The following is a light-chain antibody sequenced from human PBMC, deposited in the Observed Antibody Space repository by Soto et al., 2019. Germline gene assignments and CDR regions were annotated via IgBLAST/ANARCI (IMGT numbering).Light chain of an antibody. CDR2: VAS. J-gene: IGKJ2*01. CDR1: QSISSY. CDR3: QQSYRSPYT. V-gene: IGKV1-39*01. Sequence: DIQMTQSPSSLSASVGDRVTITCRASQSISSYLNWYQQKPGKAPKFLIYVASSLQSGVPSRFSGSGSGTDFTLAITCLQPEDFATYYCQQSYRSPYTFGQGTKLEIK.